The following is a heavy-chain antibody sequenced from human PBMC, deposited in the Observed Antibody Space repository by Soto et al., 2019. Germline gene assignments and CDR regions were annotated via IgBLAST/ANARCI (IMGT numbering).Heavy chain of an antibody. J-gene: IGHJ6*02. Sequence: SETLSLTCAVYGGSFSGDYWSWIRQPPGKGLEWIGEINHSGSTNSNPSLKSRVTISVDTSKNQFSLKLSSVTAADTAVYYCARATGSSSWFYYYYGMDVWGQGTTVT. CDR1: GGSFSGDY. V-gene: IGHV4-34*01. CDR3: ARATGSSSWFYYYYGMDV. D-gene: IGHD6-13*01. CDR2: INHSGST.